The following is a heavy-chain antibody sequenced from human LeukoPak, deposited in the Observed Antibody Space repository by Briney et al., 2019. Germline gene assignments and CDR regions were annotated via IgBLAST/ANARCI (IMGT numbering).Heavy chain of an antibody. D-gene: IGHD3-22*01. J-gene: IGHJ5*02. V-gene: IGHV1-8*03. CDR3: ARDYDSSGYYQFDP. Sequence: GASVKVSCKASGYTFTSYDINWVRQATGLGLEWMGWMNPNSGNTGYAQKFQGRVTITRNTSISTAYMELSSQRSEDTAVYYCARDYDSSGYYQFDPWGQGTLVTVSS. CDR2: MNPNSGNT. CDR1: GYTFTSYD.